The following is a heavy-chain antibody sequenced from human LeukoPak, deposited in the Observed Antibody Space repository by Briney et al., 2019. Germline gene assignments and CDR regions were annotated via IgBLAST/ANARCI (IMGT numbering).Heavy chain of an antibody. Sequence: TSETLSLTCAVYGGSFSGCYWSWIRQPPGKGLEWIGEINHSGSTYYNPSLKSRVTISVDSSKNQFSLKLTSVTAADTAVYYCATLGEYYDSSGYYYNWGQGTLVTVSS. D-gene: IGHD3-22*01. J-gene: IGHJ4*02. CDR2: INHSGST. V-gene: IGHV4-34*01. CDR1: GGSFSGCY. CDR3: ATLGEYYDSSGYYYN.